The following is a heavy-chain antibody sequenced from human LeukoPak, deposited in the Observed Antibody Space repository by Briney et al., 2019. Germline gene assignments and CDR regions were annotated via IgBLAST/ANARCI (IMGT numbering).Heavy chain of an antibody. J-gene: IGHJ4*02. CDR1: GGSISSSSYY. Sequence: SETLSLTCTVSGGSISSSSYYWGWIRQPPGKGLEWIGSIYYSGSTYYNPSLKSRVTISVDTSKNQFSLKLSSVTAADTAVYYCATSHVHSSGWFYPGFDYWGQGTLVTVSS. CDR2: IYYSGST. CDR3: ATSHVHSSGWFYPGFDY. D-gene: IGHD6-19*01. V-gene: IGHV4-39*01.